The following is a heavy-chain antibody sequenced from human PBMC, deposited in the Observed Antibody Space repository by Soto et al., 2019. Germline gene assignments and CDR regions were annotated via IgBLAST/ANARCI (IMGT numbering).Heavy chain of an antibody. D-gene: IGHD3-10*01. J-gene: IGHJ5*02. V-gene: IGHV3-15*07. Sequence: GGSLRLSCAASGFTFSNAWMNWVRQAPGKGLEWVGRIKSKTDGGTTDYAAPVKGRFTISSDDSKNTLYLQMNSLKTEDTAVYYCTTDPVRRYYGSGSYYNGDWFDPWGQGTLVTVSS. CDR3: TTDPVRRYYGSGSYYNGDWFDP. CDR1: GFTFSNAW. CDR2: IKSKTDGGTT.